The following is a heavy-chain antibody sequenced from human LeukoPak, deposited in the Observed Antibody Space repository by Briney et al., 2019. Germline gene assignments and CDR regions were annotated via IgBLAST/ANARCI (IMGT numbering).Heavy chain of an antibody. Sequence: PSETLSLTCAVYGGSFSGYYWSWIRQPPGKGLEWSGEINHSVSTNYNPSLKSRVTISVDTSKNQFSLKLSSVTAADTAVYYCARGFALRYFDWLSTWDAFDIWGQGTMVTVSS. V-gene: IGHV4-34*01. CDR2: INHSVST. J-gene: IGHJ3*02. CDR1: GGSFSGYY. CDR3: ARGFALRYFDWLSTWDAFDI. D-gene: IGHD3-9*01.